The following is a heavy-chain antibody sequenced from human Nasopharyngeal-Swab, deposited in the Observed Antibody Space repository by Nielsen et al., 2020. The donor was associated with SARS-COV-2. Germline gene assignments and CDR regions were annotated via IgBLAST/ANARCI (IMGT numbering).Heavy chain of an antibody. D-gene: IGHD5-24*01. Sequence: GGSLRLSCMASGYSFVNHWIGWVRQKSGKGLEWMGMVYPGNSEVPYSPSFQGHITISADKSIHTAYLQWRSLRASDTAVYFCARRAARDGYNYEVDPWGQGTLVTV. V-gene: IGHV5-51*01. CDR1: GYSFVNHW. J-gene: IGHJ5*02. CDR3: ARRAARDGYNYEVDP. CDR2: VYPGNSEV.